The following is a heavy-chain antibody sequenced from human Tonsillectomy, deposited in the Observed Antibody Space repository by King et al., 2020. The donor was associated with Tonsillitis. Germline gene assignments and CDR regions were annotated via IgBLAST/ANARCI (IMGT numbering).Heavy chain of an antibody. V-gene: IGHV1-2*02. Sequence: VQLVESGAEAKNPGASVRVSCKASGYTFTGYYIHWVRQASGQGPEWMGWINPKTGVTNSAQKFQGRVTMTRDTSINTVYMELSSLRSDDTAVYYCARLGFRTINYFDYWGQGSLVTVSS. CDR2: INPKTGVT. CDR1: GYTFTGYY. J-gene: IGHJ4*02. CDR3: ARLGFRTINYFDY. D-gene: IGHD2-8*01.